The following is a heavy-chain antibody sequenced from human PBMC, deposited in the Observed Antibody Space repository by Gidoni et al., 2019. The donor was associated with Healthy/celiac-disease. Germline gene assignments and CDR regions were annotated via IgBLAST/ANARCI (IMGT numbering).Heavy chain of an antibody. CDR3: AKDRAPLLLWFGELLW. D-gene: IGHD3-10*01. Sequence: EVQLLESGGCLVQPGGSLRLSCAASGFTFSSFAMSWVRQAPGKGLEWVSAISGSGGSTYDADSVKGRFTISRDNSKNTLYLQMNSLRAEDTAVYYCAKDRAPLLLWFGELLWWGQGTLVTVSS. V-gene: IGHV3-23*01. CDR1: GFTFSSFA. J-gene: IGHJ4*02. CDR2: ISGSGGST.